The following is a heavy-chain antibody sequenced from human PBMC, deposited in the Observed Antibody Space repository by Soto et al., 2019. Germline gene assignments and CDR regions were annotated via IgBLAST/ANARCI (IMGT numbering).Heavy chain of an antibody. CDR2: FDPEDGET. Sequence: ASVKGSCKVSGYTLTELSMHWVRQAPGKGLEWMGGFDPEDGETIYAQKFQGRVTMTADKSTDTAYMELSSLRSEDTAVYYCARAVQLWFYYYGMDVWGQGTTFTVSS. V-gene: IGHV1-24*01. J-gene: IGHJ6*02. D-gene: IGHD5-18*01. CDR1: GYTLTELS. CDR3: ARAVQLWFYYYGMDV.